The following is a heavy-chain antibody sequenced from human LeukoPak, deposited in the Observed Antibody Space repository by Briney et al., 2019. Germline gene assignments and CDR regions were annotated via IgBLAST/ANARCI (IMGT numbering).Heavy chain of an antibody. CDR1: GYSFTSHW. Sequence: GESLKISCKGSGYSFTSHWIGWVRQMPGKGLEWMGIIYPGDSDTRYSPSSQGQVTISADKSISTAYLQWSSLKASDTAMYFCARAYYYDSSGYPSAEYFHFWGQGTLVTVSS. CDR3: ARAYYYDSSGYPSAEYFHF. J-gene: IGHJ1*01. D-gene: IGHD3-22*01. CDR2: IYPGDSDT. V-gene: IGHV5-51*01.